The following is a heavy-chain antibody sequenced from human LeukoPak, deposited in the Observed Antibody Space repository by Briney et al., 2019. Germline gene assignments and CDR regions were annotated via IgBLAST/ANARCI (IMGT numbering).Heavy chain of an antibody. J-gene: IGHJ6*03. D-gene: IGHD3-3*01. CDR1: DFTFSKYW. CDR2: IKRDGSEK. V-gene: IGHV3-7*01. Sequence: GGSLRLSCAASDFTFSKYWMSWVRQAPGKGLEWVANIKRDGSEKNYGGSVKGRFTISRDNAKNSLYLQMNSLRAEDTAVYYCASVTGPRVSIWSGYYSPYYYYYMDVWGKGTTVTVSS. CDR3: ASVTGPRVSIWSGYYSPYYYYYMDV.